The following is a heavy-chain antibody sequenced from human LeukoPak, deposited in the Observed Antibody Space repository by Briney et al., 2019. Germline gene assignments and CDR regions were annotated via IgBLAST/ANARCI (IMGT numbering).Heavy chain of an antibody. CDR2: ISAYNGNT. V-gene: IGHV1-18*01. J-gene: IGHJ4*02. CDR3: ASGDSSGYYGGY. CDR1: GYTFTSYG. Sequence: ASVKVSCKASGYTFTSYGISWVRQAPGLGLEWMGWISAYNGNTNYAQKLQGRVTMTTDTSTSTAYMELRSLRSDDTAVYYCASGDSSGYYGGYWGQGTLVTVSS. D-gene: IGHD3-22*01.